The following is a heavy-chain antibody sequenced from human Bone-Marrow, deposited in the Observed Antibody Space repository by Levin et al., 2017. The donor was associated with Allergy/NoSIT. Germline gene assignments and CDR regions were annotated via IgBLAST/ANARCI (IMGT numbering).Heavy chain of an antibody. CDR3: TTLTFLTWDLTYYYDSSGYYAHYFDY. D-gene: IGHD3-22*01. Sequence: PGGSLRLSCAASGFTFSNAWMSWVRQAPGKGLEWVGRIKSKTDGGTTDYAAPVKGRFTISRDDSKNTLYLQMNSLKTEDTAVYYCTTLTFLTWDLTYYYDSSGYYAHYFDYWGQGTLVTVSS. J-gene: IGHJ4*02. CDR1: GFTFSNAW. CDR2: IKSKTDGGTT. V-gene: IGHV3-15*01.